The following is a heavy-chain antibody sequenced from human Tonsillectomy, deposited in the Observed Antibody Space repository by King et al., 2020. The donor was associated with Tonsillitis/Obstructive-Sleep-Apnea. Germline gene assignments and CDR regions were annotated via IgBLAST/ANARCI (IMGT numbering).Heavy chain of an antibody. CDR2: INPSGGST. Sequence: QLVQAGAEGKKPGASVKVSCKASGYTFPSNYIHWVRQAPGQGLEWRGRINPSGGSTSYGKKFQGRLTMTRDTSTSTVYMELRSLRSEDTAVYYCARDMSDQIEQSSSLASSDYWGQGTLVTVSS. V-gene: IGHV1-46*01. CDR3: ARDMSDQIEQSSSLASSDY. J-gene: IGHJ4*02. CDR1: GYTFPSNY. D-gene: IGHD6-6*01.